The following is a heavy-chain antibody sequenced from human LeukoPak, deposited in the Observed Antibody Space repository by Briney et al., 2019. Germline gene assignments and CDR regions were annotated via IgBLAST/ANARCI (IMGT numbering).Heavy chain of an antibody. CDR1: GGSFSGYY. V-gene: IGHV4-34*01. D-gene: IGHD6-13*01. J-gene: IGHJ4*02. CDR3: ARAAAAGLETYYFDY. CDR2: INHSGST. Sequence: SETLSLTCAVYGGSFSGYYWSWIRQPPGKGLEWIGEINHSGSTNYNPSLKSRVTISVDTSKNQFSLKLSSVTAADTAVYYCARAAAAGLETYYFDYWGQGTLVTVSS.